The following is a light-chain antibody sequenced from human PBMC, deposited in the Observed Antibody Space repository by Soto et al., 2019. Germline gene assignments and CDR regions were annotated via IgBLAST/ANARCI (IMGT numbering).Light chain of an antibody. CDR2: GAS. CDR1: QSINSK. CDR3: QHYNDWPQA. V-gene: IGKV3-15*01. J-gene: IGKJ4*01. Sequence: MSQSPATLSLSPGERATLSCRASQSINSKLVWYQQKPGQAPRFLIYGASTRATDIPARFRGSGSATEFTLTIDSLQSEDFAVYYCQHYNDWPQAFGGGTKVDIK.